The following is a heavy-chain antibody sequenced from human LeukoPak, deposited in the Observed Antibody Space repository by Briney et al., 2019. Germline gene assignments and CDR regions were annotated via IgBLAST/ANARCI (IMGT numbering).Heavy chain of an antibody. V-gene: IGHV4-59*08. CDR3: AGGGYSYGPIDY. D-gene: IGHD5-18*01. J-gene: IGHJ4*02. CDR1: GGSISSYY. CDR2: IYYSGST. Sequence: SETLSLTCTVSGGSISSYYWSCIRQPPGKGSEWIGYIYYSGSTNYNPSLKSRVTISVDTSKNQFSLKLSSVTAADTAVYYCAGGGYSYGPIDYWGQGTLVTVSS.